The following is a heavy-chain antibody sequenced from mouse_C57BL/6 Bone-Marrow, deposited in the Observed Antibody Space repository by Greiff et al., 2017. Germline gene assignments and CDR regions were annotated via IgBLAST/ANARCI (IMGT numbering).Heavy chain of an antibody. V-gene: IGHV5-6*01. D-gene: IGHD3-2*02. CDR2: ISSGGSYT. CDR1: GFTFSSYG. Sequence: EVKLMESGGDLVKPGGSLKLSCAASGFTFSSYGMSWVRQTPEKRLEWVATISSGGSYTYYPASVKGRFTISRANAKNTLYLQMSRLKSEDTSMYYGARPILRLRPAWFAYWGQGTLVTVSA. J-gene: IGHJ3*01. CDR3: ARPILRLRPAWFAY.